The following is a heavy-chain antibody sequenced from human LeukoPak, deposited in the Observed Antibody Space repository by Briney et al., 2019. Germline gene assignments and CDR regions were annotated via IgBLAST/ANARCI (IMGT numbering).Heavy chain of an antibody. V-gene: IGHV4-59*01. CDR2: IYYSGST. J-gene: IGHJ4*02. D-gene: IGHD6-13*01. CDR1: GGSISSYY. CDR3: ARGADSSSWYNPALFDY. Sequence: PSETLSLTCTVSGGSISSYYWSWTRQPPGKGLEWIGYIYYSGSTNYNPSLKSRVTISVDTSKNQFSLKLSSVTAADTAVYYCARGADSSSWYNPALFDYWGQGTLVTVSS.